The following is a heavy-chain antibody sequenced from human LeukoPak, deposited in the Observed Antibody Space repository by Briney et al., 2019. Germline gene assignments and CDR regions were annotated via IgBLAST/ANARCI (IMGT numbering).Heavy chain of an antibody. Sequence: GGSLRLSCAASAFTFSTYGMHWVRQAPGKGLEWVAFIRYDGSNKYYADSVKGRFTISRDNSKNTLYLQMNSLRAEDTAVYYCARDRLHYGEYEKTLDYWGQGTLVTVSS. J-gene: IGHJ4*02. V-gene: IGHV3-30*02. CDR2: IRYDGSNK. CDR1: AFTFSTYG. D-gene: IGHD4-17*01. CDR3: ARDRLHYGEYEKTLDY.